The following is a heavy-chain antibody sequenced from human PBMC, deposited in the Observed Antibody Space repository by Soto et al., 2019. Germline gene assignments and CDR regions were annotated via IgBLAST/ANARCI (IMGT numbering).Heavy chain of an antibody. CDR1: GDSVSSNTAS. CDR2: TYFRSKWYN. Sequence: PSQTLSLTCAISGDSVSSNTASWNWIRQSPSRGLEWLGRTYFRSKWYNDYAVSVKSRIIINPDTSNNRFSLQLNSVTPEDTAVYFCAKGDNLGPKTGYAFDPWGQGIMVTSPQ. CDR3: AKGDNLGPKTGYAFDP. V-gene: IGHV6-1*01. D-gene: IGHD5-12*01. J-gene: IGHJ5*02.